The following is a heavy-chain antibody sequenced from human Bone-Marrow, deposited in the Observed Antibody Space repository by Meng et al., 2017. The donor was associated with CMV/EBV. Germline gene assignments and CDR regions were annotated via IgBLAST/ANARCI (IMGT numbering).Heavy chain of an antibody. CDR3: ASYGGYVEEIFDY. V-gene: IGHV1-46*01. D-gene: IGHD5-12*01. Sequence: GESLKISCKASGYTFTSYYMHWVRQAPGQGLEWMGIINPSGGSTSYAQKFQGRVTMTRDTSISTAYMELSRLRSDDTAVYYCASYGGYVEEIFDYWGQGTLVTVSS. CDR2: INPSGGST. CDR1: GYTFTSYY. J-gene: IGHJ4*02.